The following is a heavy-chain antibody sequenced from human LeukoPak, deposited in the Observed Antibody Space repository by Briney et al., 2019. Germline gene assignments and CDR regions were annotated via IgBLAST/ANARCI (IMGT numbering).Heavy chain of an antibody. D-gene: IGHD1-14*01. J-gene: IGHJ3*02. CDR3: ARAREQNRDRNLKQEIDI. V-gene: IGHV4-4*02. Sequence: SETLSLTCAVSGGSISSSNWWSWVRQPPGKGLEWIGEIYHSGSTNYNPSLKSRVTISVDKSKNQFSLKLSSVTAADTAVYYCARAREQNRDRNLKQEIDIWGQGTMVTVSS. CDR2: IYHSGST. CDR1: GGSISSSNW.